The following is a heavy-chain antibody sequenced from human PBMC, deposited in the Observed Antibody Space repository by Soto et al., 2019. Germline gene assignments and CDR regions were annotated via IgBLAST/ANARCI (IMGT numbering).Heavy chain of an antibody. CDR1: GYTFTSYG. V-gene: IGHV1-18*01. J-gene: IGHJ6*03. Sequence: QVQLVQSGAEVKKPGASVKVSCKASGYTFTSYGISWVRQAPGQGLEWMGWISAYTGNTNYAQTLQGRVTMTTDTSTRTAYMELRGLRSDDTAVYYCARLAYCGGDCSPVYYYYYRDVWGKGTTVTVSS. CDR3: ARLAYCGGDCSPVYYYYYRDV. CDR2: ISAYTGNT. D-gene: IGHD2-21*01.